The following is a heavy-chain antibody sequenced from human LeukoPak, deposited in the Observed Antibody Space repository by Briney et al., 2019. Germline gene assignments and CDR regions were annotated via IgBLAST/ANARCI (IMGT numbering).Heavy chain of an antibody. V-gene: IGHV1-18*01. CDR3: ARFHYDSSGYLDYYGMDV. CDR1: GYTFTSYG. J-gene: IGHJ6*02. D-gene: IGHD3-22*01. Sequence: ASVKVSCKASGYTFTSYGISWVRQAPGQGLKWMGWISAYNGNTNYAQKLQGRVTMTTDTSTSTAYMELRSLRSDDTAVYYCARFHYDSSGYLDYYGMDVWGQGTTVTVSS. CDR2: ISAYNGNT.